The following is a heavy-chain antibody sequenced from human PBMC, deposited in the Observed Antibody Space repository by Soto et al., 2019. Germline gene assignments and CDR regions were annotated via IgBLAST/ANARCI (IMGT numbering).Heavy chain of an antibody. CDR2: IYYSGST. D-gene: IGHD1-1*01. J-gene: IGHJ6*02. CDR1: GGSIGSYY. Sequence: SETLSLTCTAAGGSIGSYYWSWIRQAPGKGLEWIGYIYYSGSTNYNPSLKSRVTISVDTSKNQFSLKLSSVTAADTAVYYCARDSIQEGKTGRGPYYYGMDVWGQGTTVTVS. V-gene: IGHV4-59*01. CDR3: ARDSIQEGKTGRGPYYYGMDV.